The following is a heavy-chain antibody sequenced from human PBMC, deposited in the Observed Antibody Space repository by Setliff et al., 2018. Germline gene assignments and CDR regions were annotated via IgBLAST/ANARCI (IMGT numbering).Heavy chain of an antibody. D-gene: IGHD5-12*01. CDR2: ISSGGTGI. Sequence: GESLKISCEASGFTFSDYYMGWIRQAPGKGLEWVSHISSGGTGIYYADSVRGRFTISRDNAKNSLFLQMNSLRAEDTAVYYCVRDVSRWLQFLGSLDHWGQGTLVTGS. CDR1: GFTFSDYY. V-gene: IGHV3-11*01. J-gene: IGHJ4*02. CDR3: VRDVSRWLQFLGSLDH.